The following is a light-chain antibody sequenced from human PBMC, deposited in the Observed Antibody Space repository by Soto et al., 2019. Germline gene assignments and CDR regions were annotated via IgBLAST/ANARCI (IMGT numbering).Light chain of an antibody. CDR1: SSDVGSHNL. CDR3: CSYAGTSTFYV. V-gene: IGLV2-23*03. Sequence: QSVLTQPASVSGSPGHSITISCTGTSSDVGSHNLVSWYQQHPGKAPKLMIYEGSKRPSGVSNRFSGSKSGNTASLTISGLQAEDEADYYCCSYAGTSTFYVFGTGTKVTVL. CDR2: EGS. J-gene: IGLJ1*01.